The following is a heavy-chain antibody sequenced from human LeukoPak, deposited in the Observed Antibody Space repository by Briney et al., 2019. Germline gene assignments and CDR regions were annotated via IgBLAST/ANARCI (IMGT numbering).Heavy chain of an antibody. CDR3: AREWQGGIAAAGTRIEGDY. CDR1: GFSVSGYW. J-gene: IGHJ4*02. V-gene: IGHV3-7*01. D-gene: IGHD6-13*01. Sequence: GGSLRLSCAVSGFSVSGYWMTWVRQAPGKGLEWVANIKQDGGEKNYVDSVKGRFTISRDNAENSLFLQMNSLRVEDTAVYYCAREWQGGIAAAGTRIEGDYWGQGTLVAVSS. CDR2: IKQDGGEK.